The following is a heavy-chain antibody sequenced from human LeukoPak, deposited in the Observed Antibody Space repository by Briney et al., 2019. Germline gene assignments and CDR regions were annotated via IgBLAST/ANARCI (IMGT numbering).Heavy chain of an antibody. CDR3: ARAGQFISARPITFDY. V-gene: IGHV4-59*01. J-gene: IGHJ4*02. D-gene: IGHD6-6*01. CDR1: GGSISNYY. Sequence: SETLSLTCTVSGGSISNYYWCWIRQTPGKGLEWIGYIYYSGSTNSNPSIKSRVTISLDTSKNQFSLKMSSVTAADTAVYCCARAGQFISARPITFDYWGQGSLVTVSS. CDR2: IYYSGST.